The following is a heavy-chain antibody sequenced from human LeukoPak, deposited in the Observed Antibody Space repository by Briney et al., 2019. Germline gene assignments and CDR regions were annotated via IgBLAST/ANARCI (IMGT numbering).Heavy chain of an antibody. Sequence: PSETLSLTCTVSGGSISSYYWSWIRQPPGKGLEWIGYIYYSGSTNYNPSLKSRVTISVDTSKNQFSLKLSSVTAADTAVYYCARVPLGYDILTGYYPYYFDYWGQGTLVTVSS. CDR3: ARVPLGYDILTGYYPYYFDY. D-gene: IGHD3-9*01. J-gene: IGHJ4*02. CDR1: GGSISSYY. V-gene: IGHV4-59*01. CDR2: IYYSGST.